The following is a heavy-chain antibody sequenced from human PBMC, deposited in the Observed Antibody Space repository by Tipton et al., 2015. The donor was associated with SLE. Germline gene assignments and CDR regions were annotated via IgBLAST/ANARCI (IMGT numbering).Heavy chain of an antibody. V-gene: IGHV4-34*10. D-gene: IGHD2-2*01. CDR3: ARWIAVPATANSDAFDI. CDR2: INHTGGT. Sequence: TLSLTCAVYGGSFSDYYWSWIRQTPGEGLEWIGEINHTGGTNYNPSLESRVTMSVDTSNNQLSLRLSSVTAADTAVYYCARWIAVPATANSDAFDIWGQGTMVTVSS. CDR1: GGSFSDYY. J-gene: IGHJ3*02.